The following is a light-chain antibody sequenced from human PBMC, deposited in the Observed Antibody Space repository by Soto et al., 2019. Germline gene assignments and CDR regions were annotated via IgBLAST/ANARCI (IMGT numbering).Light chain of an antibody. CDR3: QQAASFPFT. CDR2: TAS. CDR1: QPIKTW. Sequence: DIQLTQSPASVSAAVGDRINISCRASQPIKTWLAWYQQKPGKGPKLLIYTASTLETGVPSRFIGSGSGTDFTLTISSLQPEDAAIYSCQQAASFPFTFGPAAKV. J-gene: IGKJ3*01. V-gene: IGKV1-12*02.